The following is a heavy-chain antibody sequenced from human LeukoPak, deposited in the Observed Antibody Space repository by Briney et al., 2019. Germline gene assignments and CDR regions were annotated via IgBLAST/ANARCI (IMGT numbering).Heavy chain of an antibody. J-gene: IGHJ4*02. CDR3: ARLSYYDSSGYYSPFFDY. CDR1: RHSISSGYY. CDR2: IYHSGTT. V-gene: IGHV4-38-2*02. Sequence: SETLSLTCTVSRHSISSGYYWGWIRQPPGKGLEWIGSIYHSGTTYYNPSLKSRVTISVDTSKNQFSLKLSSVTAADTAVYYCARLSYYDSSGYYSPFFDYWGQGTLVTVSS. D-gene: IGHD3-22*01.